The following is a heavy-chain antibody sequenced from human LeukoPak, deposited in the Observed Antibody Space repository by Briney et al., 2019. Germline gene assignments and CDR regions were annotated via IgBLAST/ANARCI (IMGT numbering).Heavy chain of an antibody. CDR3: ARGGVNIAARPGNYYYYGMDV. D-gene: IGHD6-6*01. Sequence: GASVKVSCKASGYTFTSYGISWVRQAPGQGLEWMGWISAYNGNTNYAQKLQGRVTMTTDTSTSTAYMELRSLRSDDTAVYYCARGGVNIAARPGNYYYYGMDVWGQGTTVTVSS. CDR1: GYTFTSYG. J-gene: IGHJ6*02. V-gene: IGHV1-18*01. CDR2: ISAYNGNT.